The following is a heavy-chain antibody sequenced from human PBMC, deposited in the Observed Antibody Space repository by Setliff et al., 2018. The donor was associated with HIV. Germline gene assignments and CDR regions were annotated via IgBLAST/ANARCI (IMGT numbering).Heavy chain of an antibody. J-gene: IGHJ4*02. Sequence: PSETLSLTCTVSGGSINTYYWSWIWQPAGKGLEWIGRFYTSGSTNYNPSLKSRVTMSVDTSKNQFSLKLSSVTAADTAVYYCARDRLTYYFDYWGQGILVTVSS. CDR2: FYTSGST. D-gene: IGHD3-22*01. CDR1: GGSINTYY. V-gene: IGHV4-4*07. CDR3: ARDRLTYYFDY.